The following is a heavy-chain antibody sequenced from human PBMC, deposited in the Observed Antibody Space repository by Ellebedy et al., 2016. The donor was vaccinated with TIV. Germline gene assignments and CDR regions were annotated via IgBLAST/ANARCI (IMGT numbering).Heavy chain of an antibody. D-gene: IGHD2-15*01. CDR2: VNSDGSST. Sequence: PAGSLRLSCAASGFTLSSYSMNWVRQAPGKGLVWVARVNSDGSSTRYADPVEGRFTISRDNAKNTLNLQMNSLRAEDTAVYYCVREGLYCSGDTCYSATFDIWGQGTMVTVSS. CDR3: VREGLYCSGDTCYSATFDI. CDR1: GFTLSSYS. V-gene: IGHV3-74*01. J-gene: IGHJ3*02.